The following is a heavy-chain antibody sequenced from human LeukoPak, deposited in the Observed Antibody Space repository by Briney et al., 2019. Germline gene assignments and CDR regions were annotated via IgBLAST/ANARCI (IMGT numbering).Heavy chain of an antibody. CDR1: GGTFSSYA. Sequence: SVKVSCKASGGTFSSYAISWVRQAPGQGLEGMGRIIPIFGTANYAQKFQGRVTITTDESTSTAYMELSSLRSEDTAVYYCASGAVTEIPWYFDLWSRGTLVTVSS. CDR3: ASGAVTEIPWYFDL. V-gene: IGHV1-69*05. CDR2: IIPIFGTA. J-gene: IGHJ2*01. D-gene: IGHD4-17*01.